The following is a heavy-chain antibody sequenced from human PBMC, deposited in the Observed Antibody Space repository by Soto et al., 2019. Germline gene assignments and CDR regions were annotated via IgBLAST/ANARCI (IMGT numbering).Heavy chain of an antibody. D-gene: IGHD3-10*01. V-gene: IGHV3-7*05. J-gene: IGHJ4*02. Sequence: EVQVVESGGGLVQPGGSLRLSCAASGFTLSGYWMTWVRQAPGKGLEWVANIKQDGSEKYYVDSVKGRFTISRDNAKNSLYLQMNSLRDEDTAVYLCARGRAAHPGEDWGQGTLVTVSS. CDR2: IKQDGSEK. CDR1: GFTLSGYW. CDR3: ARGRAAHPGED.